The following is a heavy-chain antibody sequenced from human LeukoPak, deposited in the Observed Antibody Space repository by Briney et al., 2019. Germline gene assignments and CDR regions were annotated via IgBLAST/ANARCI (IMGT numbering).Heavy chain of an antibody. CDR1: GFTFSSYA. CDR3: AFLSSSSSSAFDI. Sequence: GGSLRLSCAASGFTFSSYAMSWVRQAPGKGLEWVSAISGSGGSTYYADSVKGRFTISRDNAKNSLYLQMNSLRAEDTAVYYCAFLSSSSSSAFDIWGQGTMVTVSS. V-gene: IGHV3-23*01. CDR2: ISGSGGST. J-gene: IGHJ3*02. D-gene: IGHD6-6*01.